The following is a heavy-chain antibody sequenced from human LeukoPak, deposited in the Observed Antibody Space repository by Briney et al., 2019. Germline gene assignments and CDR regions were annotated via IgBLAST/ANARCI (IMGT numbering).Heavy chain of an antibody. V-gene: IGHV1-2*02. CDR3: ARDSLYYYDSSGYYSGGMDV. CDR2: INPNSGGT. CDR1: GYTFTGYH. Sequence: EASVKVSCKASGYTFTGYHMHWVRQAPGQGLEWMGWINPNSGGTNYAQKFQGRVTMTRDTSISTAYMELSRLRSDDTAVYYCARDSLYYYDSSGYYSGGMDVWGKGTTVTVSS. J-gene: IGHJ6*03. D-gene: IGHD3-22*01.